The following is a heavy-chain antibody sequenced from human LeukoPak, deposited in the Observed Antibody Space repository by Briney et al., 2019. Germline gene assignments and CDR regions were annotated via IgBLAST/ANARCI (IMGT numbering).Heavy chain of an antibody. CDR1: GGSFSGYY. V-gene: IGHV4-34*01. CDR2: INHSGST. CDR3: ATCGGGIAAAGNLDY. Sequence: SETLSLTCAVYGGSFSGYYWSWIRQPPGKGLEWIGEINHSGSTNYNPSLKSRVTISADTSKNQFSLKLSSVTAADTAVYYCATCGGGIAAAGNLDYWGQGTLVTVSS. J-gene: IGHJ4*02. D-gene: IGHD6-13*01.